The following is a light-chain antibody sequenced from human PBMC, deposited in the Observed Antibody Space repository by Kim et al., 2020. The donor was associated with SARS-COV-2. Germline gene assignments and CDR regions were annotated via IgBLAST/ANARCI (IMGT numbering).Light chain of an antibody. J-gene: IGLJ6*01. CDR2: SDS. Sequence: SYELTQPLSVSVALGQTARITCGGNNIGSKNVHWYQQKPGQAPVLVIYSDSNRPSGIPERFSGSNSGNTATLTISRAQAGDEADYYCQVWDSSTGVF. CDR3: QVWDSSTGV. V-gene: IGLV3-9*01. CDR1: NIGSKN.